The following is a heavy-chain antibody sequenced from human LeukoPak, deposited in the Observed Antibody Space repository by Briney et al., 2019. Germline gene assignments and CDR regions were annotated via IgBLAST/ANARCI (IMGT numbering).Heavy chain of an antibody. CDR3: AREVRGGTHDY. D-gene: IGHD3-10*01. Sequence: ASVKVSCKASGYTFTSYGISWVRQAPGQGLEWMGIINPSGGSTSYAQKFQGRVTMSRDTSTSTVYMELSSLRSEDTAVYYCAREVRGGTHDYWGQGTLVTVSS. CDR2: INPSGGST. V-gene: IGHV1-46*01. CDR1: GYTFTSYG. J-gene: IGHJ4*02.